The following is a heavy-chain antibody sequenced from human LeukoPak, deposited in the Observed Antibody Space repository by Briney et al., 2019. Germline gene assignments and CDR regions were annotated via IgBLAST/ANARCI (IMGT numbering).Heavy chain of an antibody. Sequence: ASVTVSCKASGYTFTSYGISWVRQAPGQGLEWMGWISAYNGNTNYAQKLQGRVTMTTDTSTSTAYMELRSLRSDDTAVYYCARDLDERSRGGTDYWGQGTLVTVSS. V-gene: IGHV1-18*01. CDR3: ARDLDERSRGGTDY. CDR1: GYTFTSYG. J-gene: IGHJ4*02. D-gene: IGHD1-1*01. CDR2: ISAYNGNT.